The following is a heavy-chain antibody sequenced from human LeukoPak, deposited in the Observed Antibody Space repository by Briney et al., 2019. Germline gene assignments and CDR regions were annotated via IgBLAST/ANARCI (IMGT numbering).Heavy chain of an antibody. D-gene: IGHD3-10*01. CDR3: ARLRGSLPPYFDY. CDR1: GGSISSYY. J-gene: IGHJ4*02. Sequence: PSEALSLTCTVSGGSISSYYWSWIRQPPGKGLEWIGYIHYSGSTNYNPPLKSRVTISVDTSKNQFSLKLSSVTAADTAVYYCARLRGSLPPYFDYWGQGTLVTVSS. CDR2: IHYSGST. V-gene: IGHV4-59*01.